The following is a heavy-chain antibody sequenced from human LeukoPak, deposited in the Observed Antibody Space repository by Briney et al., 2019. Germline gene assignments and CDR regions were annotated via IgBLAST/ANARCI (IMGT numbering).Heavy chain of an antibody. D-gene: IGHD3-10*01. J-gene: IGHJ5*02. Sequence: ASVKVSCKASGYAFIGYYMHWVRQAPGQGLEWMGWINPSTGATKSAQNFQGRITMTRDTSINTVYMRLSRLTSDDTAIYYCARRPPYYGSGTSNWFDPWGQGTLVIVSS. CDR3: ARRPPYYGSGTSNWFDP. V-gene: IGHV1-2*02. CDR1: GYAFIGYY. CDR2: INPSTGAT.